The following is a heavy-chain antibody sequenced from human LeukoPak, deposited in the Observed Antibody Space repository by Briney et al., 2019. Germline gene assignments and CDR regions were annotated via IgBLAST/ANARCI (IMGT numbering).Heavy chain of an antibody. CDR2: INEDGSDK. CDR1: GFTFSHYW. V-gene: IGHV3-7*01. D-gene: IGHD3-22*01. CDR3: ARASDSSGYYSYFDH. Sequence: GGSLRLSCAASGFTFSHYWMSWIRQAPGKGLKWAAHINEDGSDKYYVDSVKGRFTISRDNAKNSLYLQMNSLRAEDTAVYYCARASDSSGYYSYFDHWGQGTLVTVSS. J-gene: IGHJ1*01.